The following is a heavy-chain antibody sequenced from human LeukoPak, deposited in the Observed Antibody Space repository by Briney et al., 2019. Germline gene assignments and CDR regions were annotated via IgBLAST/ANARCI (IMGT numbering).Heavy chain of an antibody. D-gene: IGHD5-18*01. CDR2: ISGSGGST. Sequence: GGSLRLSCAVSGFTFSTYAMNWVRQAPGKGLEWVSVISGSGGSTYYADSVKGRFTISRDNSKNTLYLQMNSLTVEDTAVYYCAKGTTGMAPRGYFDDWGQGTLVTVSS. CDR3: AKGTTGMAPRGYFDD. J-gene: IGHJ4*02. V-gene: IGHV3-23*01. CDR1: GFTFSTYA.